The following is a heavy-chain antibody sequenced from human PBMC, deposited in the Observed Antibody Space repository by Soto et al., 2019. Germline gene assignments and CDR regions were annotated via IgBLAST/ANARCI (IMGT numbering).Heavy chain of an antibody. CDR1: GYTFTSYG. J-gene: IGHJ5*02. CDR2: ISAYNGNT. Sequence: ASVKVSCKASGYTFTSYGISWVRQAPGQGLEWMGWISAYNGNTNYAQKLRGRVTMTTDTSTSTAYMELRSLRSDDTAVYYCARLLSGWYWFAPWGQGTTVTVSS. V-gene: IGHV1-18*01. CDR3: ARLLSGWYWFAP. D-gene: IGHD6-19*01.